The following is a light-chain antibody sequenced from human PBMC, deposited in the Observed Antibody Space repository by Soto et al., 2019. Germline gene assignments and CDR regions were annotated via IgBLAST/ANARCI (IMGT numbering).Light chain of an antibody. J-gene: IGKJ1*01. CDR2: GAS. V-gene: IGKV3-20*01. CDR1: QSVSSSY. Sequence: EIVLTQSPGTLSLSPGERATLSCRASQSVSSSYLAWYQQKPGQAPRLLIYGASSRATGIPDWFSGSGSGTDFTLTISRLEPEDFAVYYCQQYGRSHWTFGQGNKVEIK. CDR3: QQYGRSHWT.